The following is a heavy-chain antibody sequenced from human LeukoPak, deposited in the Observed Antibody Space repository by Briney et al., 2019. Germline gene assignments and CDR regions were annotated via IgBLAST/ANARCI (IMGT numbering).Heavy chain of an antibody. CDR1: GYTFNDYF. CDR3: ARGHEYGWFDP. J-gene: IGHJ5*02. Sequence: ASVKVSCKASGYTFNDYFLHWVRQAPGQGLEWMGWINPKSGGTNYAQKFQGRVTMTRDTSITTANMELSRLETDDMAVYYCARGHEYGWFDPWGQGTLVTVSS. D-gene: IGHD4-17*01. CDR2: INPKSGGT. V-gene: IGHV1-2*02.